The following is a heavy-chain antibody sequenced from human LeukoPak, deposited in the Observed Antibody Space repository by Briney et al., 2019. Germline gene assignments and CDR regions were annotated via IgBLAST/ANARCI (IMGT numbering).Heavy chain of an antibody. CDR3: ATGPNGDYFDY. D-gene: IGHD4-17*01. V-gene: IGHV3-21*01. Sequence: GGSLRLSCAASGFTFSSYWMHWVRQAPGKGLEWVSSISSSSSYIYYADSVKGRFTISRDNAKNSLYLQMNSLRAEDTAVYYCATGPNGDYFDYWGQGILVTVSS. J-gene: IGHJ4*02. CDR1: GFTFSSYW. CDR2: ISSSSSYI.